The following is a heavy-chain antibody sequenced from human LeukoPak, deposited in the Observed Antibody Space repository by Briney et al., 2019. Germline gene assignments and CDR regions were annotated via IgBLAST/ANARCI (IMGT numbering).Heavy chain of an antibody. CDR1: GFTFNTYD. CDR3: ARQGSGYYFDY. V-gene: IGHV3-30*03. Sequence: GRSLRLSCAASGFTFNTYDMHWVRQAPGKGLEWVSVISYDGSNKYYADSVKGRFTISRDNSKNTLYLEMNSLRADDTAVYYCARQGSGYYFDYWGQGTLVTVSS. J-gene: IGHJ4*02. D-gene: IGHD1-26*01. CDR2: ISYDGSNK.